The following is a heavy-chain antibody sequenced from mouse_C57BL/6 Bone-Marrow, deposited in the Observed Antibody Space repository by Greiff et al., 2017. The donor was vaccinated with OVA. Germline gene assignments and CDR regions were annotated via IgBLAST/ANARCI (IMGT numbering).Heavy chain of an antibody. D-gene: IGHD1-1*02. CDR1: GFNIKDDY. V-gene: IGHV14-4*01. CDR3: TTGSGEGY. CDR2: IDPENGDT. J-gene: IGHJ2*01. Sequence: EVQLVESGAELVRPGASVKLSCTASGFNIKDDYMHWVKQRPEQGLEWIGWIDPENGDTEYASKFQGKATITADTSSNTAYLQLSSLTSEDTAVYYCTTGSGEGYWGQGTTLTVSS.